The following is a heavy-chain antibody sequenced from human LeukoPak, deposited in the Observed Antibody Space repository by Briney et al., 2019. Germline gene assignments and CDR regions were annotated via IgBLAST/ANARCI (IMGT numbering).Heavy chain of an antibody. CDR1: GFTFSSYA. D-gene: IGHD3-10*01. CDR2: IWYDGSNK. CDR3: ARDFPYYGSGSYSSDYYYGMDV. J-gene: IGHJ6*02. V-gene: IGHV3-33*01. Sequence: PGRSLRLSCAASGFTFSSYAMHWVRQAPGKGLEWVAVIWYDGSNKYYADSVRGRFTISRDNSKNTLYLQMNSLRAEDTAVYYCARDFPYYGSGSYSSDYYYGMDVWGQGTTVTVSS.